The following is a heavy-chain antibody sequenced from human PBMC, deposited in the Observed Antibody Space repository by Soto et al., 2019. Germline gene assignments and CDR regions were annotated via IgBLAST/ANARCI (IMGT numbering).Heavy chain of an antibody. Sequence: AETLSLTCTLSGRSISSYYWSWIRQTPGKGLAWIGYIYYSGSTNYNPSLKSRVTISVDTSKNQFSLKLSSVTAADTAVYYCARHGGFHNWFDPWGQGTLVTVSS. CDR3: ARHGGFHNWFDP. CDR2: IYYSGST. V-gene: IGHV4-59*08. J-gene: IGHJ5*02. D-gene: IGHD2-15*01. CDR1: GRSISSYY.